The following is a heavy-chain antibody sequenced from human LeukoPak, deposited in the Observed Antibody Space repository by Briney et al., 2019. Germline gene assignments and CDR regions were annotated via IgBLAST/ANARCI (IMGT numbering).Heavy chain of an antibody. CDR3: ASIEVPALFLSEDAFDI. CDR2: IYYSGST. Sequence: SETLSLTCTVSGGSISSGGYYWSWIRQHPGKGLEWIGYIYYSGSTYYNPSLKSRVTISVDTSKNQFSLKLSSVTAADTAVYYCASIEVPALFLSEDAFDIWGQGTMVTVSS. V-gene: IGHV4-31*03. CDR1: GGSISSGGYY. D-gene: IGHD2-15*01. J-gene: IGHJ3*02.